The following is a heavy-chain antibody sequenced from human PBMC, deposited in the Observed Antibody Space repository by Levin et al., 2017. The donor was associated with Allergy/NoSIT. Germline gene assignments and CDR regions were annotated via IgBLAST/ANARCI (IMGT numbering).Heavy chain of an antibody. CDR2: LSHYLIKK. D-gene: IGHD3-22*01. V-gene: IGHV3-30*01. CDR3: ARGRGYLNLNY. Sequence: GWSLRLSCASSLFTFITYSIHFFLHSPGNVLYCFSSLSHYLIKKYYSYSVNGRFTISRDNSKNTLYLQVNSLRPEDTAVYYCARGRGYLNLNYWGQGTLVTVSS. J-gene: IGHJ4*02. CDR1: LFTFITYS.